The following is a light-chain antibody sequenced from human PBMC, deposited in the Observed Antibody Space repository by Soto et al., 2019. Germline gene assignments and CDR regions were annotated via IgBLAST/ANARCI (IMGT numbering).Light chain of an antibody. CDR3: QSLGSSLSDV. CDR2: GNS. CDR1: SSNIGAGYD. J-gene: IGLJ1*01. V-gene: IGLV1-40*01. Sequence: QSVLTPPPSVSGAPGQRVTISCTGSSSNIGAGYDVHWYQQLPGTAHKLLIYGNSNRPSGVPDRFSGSKSGTSASLDITGLQAEDEAEYYCQSLGSSLSDVFGTRTKVTLL.